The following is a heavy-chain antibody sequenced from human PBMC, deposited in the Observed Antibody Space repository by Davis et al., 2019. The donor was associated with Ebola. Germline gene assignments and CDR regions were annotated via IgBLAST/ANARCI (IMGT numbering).Heavy chain of an antibody. J-gene: IGHJ4*02. V-gene: IGHV4-30-4*08. Sequence: SETLSLTCTVSGGSISNGDYSWSWIRQPPGKGLEWIGYIHHSGGTYYNPSLKSRLTLAVDTSKNQFSLNLSSVTAADTAVYYCAKGEGEMIVVVIGGWGQGTLVTVSS. D-gene: IGHD3-22*01. CDR2: IHHSGGT. CDR1: GGSISNGDYS. CDR3: AKGEGEMIVVVIGG.